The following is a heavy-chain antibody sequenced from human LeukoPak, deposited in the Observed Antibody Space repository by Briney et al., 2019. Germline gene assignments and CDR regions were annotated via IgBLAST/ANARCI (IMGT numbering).Heavy chain of an antibody. Sequence: GESLRLSCAASGFTFSDYNMTWIRQAPGKGLEWEWFAYITSSGRSTLYADSVKSRFIISSDNAKNSLYLQMNSLRADDTAFYYCARVLRTVLTGTDVFDIWGQGRRVTVSS. V-gene: IGHV3-11*01. CDR2: ITSSGRST. CDR1: GFTFSDYN. D-gene: IGHD2-21*02. CDR3: ARVLRTVLTGTDVFDI. J-gene: IGHJ3*02.